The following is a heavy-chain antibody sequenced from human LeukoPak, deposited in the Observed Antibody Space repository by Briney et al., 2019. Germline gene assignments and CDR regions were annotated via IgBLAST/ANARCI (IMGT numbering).Heavy chain of an antibody. CDR1: GGSISSSSYY. Sequence: SETLSLTCTVSGGSISSSSYYWDWIRQPPGKGLEWIGSIYYSGSPYYNPSLKSRVTISVDTSKNQFSVKMNSVTAADTAMYYCVRSGFYCSGGGCYTAFDIWGQGTVVTVSS. V-gene: IGHV4-39*07. CDR2: IYYSGSP. CDR3: VRSGFYCSGGGCYTAFDI. J-gene: IGHJ3*02. D-gene: IGHD2-15*01.